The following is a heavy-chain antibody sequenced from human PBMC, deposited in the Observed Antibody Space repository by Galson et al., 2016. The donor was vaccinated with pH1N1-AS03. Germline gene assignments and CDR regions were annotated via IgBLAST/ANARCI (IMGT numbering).Heavy chain of an antibody. D-gene: IGHD1-26*01. Sequence: QSGAEVKKPGESLKISCKGSGYKFTNYWTGWVRQMPGQGLEWMGSISPGDSDTRYSPSFQGQVTISADKAISTAYLQWSSLKASDTAMYYCARRVSYTGSYPLDYWGQGTLVTVSS. CDR1: GYKFTNYW. CDR3: ARRVSYTGSYPLDY. V-gene: IGHV5-51*01. CDR2: ISPGDSDT. J-gene: IGHJ4*02.